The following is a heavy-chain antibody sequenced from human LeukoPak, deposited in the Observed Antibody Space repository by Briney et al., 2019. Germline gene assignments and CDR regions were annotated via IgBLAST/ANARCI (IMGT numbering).Heavy chain of an antibody. CDR1: GYTFTSYG. D-gene: IGHD3-3*01. V-gene: IGHV1-18*01. CDR3: ARDREEYYDFWSGYPEAAFDY. CDR2: ISAYNGNT. Sequence: ASVKVSCKASGYTFTSYGISWVRQAPGQGLKWMAWISAYNGNTNYAQKLQGRVTMTTDTSTSTAYMELRSLRSDDTAVYYCARDREEYYDFWSGYPEAAFDYWGQGTLDTVSS. J-gene: IGHJ4*02.